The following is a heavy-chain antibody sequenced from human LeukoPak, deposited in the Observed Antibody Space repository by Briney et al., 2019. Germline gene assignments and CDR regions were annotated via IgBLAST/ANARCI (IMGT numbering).Heavy chain of an antibody. D-gene: IGHD6-13*01. CDR1: GDSITSYY. J-gene: IGHJ4*02. Sequence: SETLSLTCTVSGDSITSYYWSWVRQPPGKGLEWIGYIYYTGSTNYNPSLKSRVTMSVDTSKNQFSLNLSSVTAADTAVYYCARVGQLAFDYWGQGTLVTVSS. V-gene: IGHV4-59*12. CDR3: ARVGQLAFDY. CDR2: IYYTGST.